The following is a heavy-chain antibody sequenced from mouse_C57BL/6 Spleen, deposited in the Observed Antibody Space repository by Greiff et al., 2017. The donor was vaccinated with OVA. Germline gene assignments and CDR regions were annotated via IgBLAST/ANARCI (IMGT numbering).Heavy chain of an antibody. D-gene: IGHD2-3*01. CDR2: IRNKANGYTT. V-gene: IGHV7-3*01. CDR1: GFTFTDYY. J-gene: IGHJ3*01. Sequence: EVKLVESGGGLVQPGGSLSLSCAASGFTFTDYYMSWVRQPPGKALEWLGFIRNKANGYTTEYSASVKGRFTISRDNSQSILYLQMNALRAEDSATYYCARYDDGYFEAYWGQGTLVTVSA. CDR3: ARYDDGYFEAY.